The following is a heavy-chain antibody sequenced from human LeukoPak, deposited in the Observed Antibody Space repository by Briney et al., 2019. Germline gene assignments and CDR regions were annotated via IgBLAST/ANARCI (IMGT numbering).Heavy chain of an antibody. CDR2: IYPGDSDT. J-gene: IGHJ4*02. CDR3: ARRRDLYSGSYYPFDY. Sequence: HGESLQISCQGSGYSFTSYWIGGVRQLPGKGLEWMGIIYPGDSDTRYSPSFQGQVTISAKKAISTGYLQWSSLKASDTAMYYCARRRDLYSGSYYPFDYWGQGTLVTVSS. CDR1: GYSFTSYW. D-gene: IGHD1-26*01. V-gene: IGHV5-51*01.